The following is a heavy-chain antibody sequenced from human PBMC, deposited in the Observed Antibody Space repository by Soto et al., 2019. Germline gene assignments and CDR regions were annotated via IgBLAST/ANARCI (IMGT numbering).Heavy chain of an antibody. Sequence: SETLSLTCTVSGGSISSYYWSWIRQPPGKGLEWIGYIYYSGSTNYNPSLKSRVTISVDTSKNQFSLKLSSVTAADTAVYYCALGGYYDFWSGYYIYYYGMDVWGQGTTVTVSS. D-gene: IGHD3-3*01. CDR1: GGSISSYY. CDR2: IYYSGST. V-gene: IGHV4-59*01. CDR3: ALGGYYDFWSGYYIYYYGMDV. J-gene: IGHJ6*02.